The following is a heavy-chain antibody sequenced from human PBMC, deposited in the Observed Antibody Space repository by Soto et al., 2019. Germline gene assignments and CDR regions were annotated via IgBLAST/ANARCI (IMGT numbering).Heavy chain of an antibody. CDR2: INGGNGNT. J-gene: IGHJ4*02. Sequence: QVHLVQSGAEVKAPGASVRISCANSGNIFNDYEIHWLRQAPGQRLEWMGWINGGNGNTGSPQRFQSRVTMSRDTSARTSYLELRSLSPEDTAVYYCATAISATTFDHWGQGTLVTVSP. CDR3: ATAISATTFDH. CDR1: GNIFNDYE. V-gene: IGHV1-3*01.